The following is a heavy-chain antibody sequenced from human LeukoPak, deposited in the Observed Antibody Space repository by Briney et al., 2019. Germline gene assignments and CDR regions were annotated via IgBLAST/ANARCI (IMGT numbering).Heavy chain of an antibody. Sequence: KPSETLSLTCTVSGDSISSSSYYWGWIRQPPGKGLEWIGSIYFSGTTYYNPSLKSRVTISVDTSKNQFSLKLSSVTAADTAVYYCATDNSYGSGSYYTWGQGTLVTVSS. CDR1: GDSISSSSYY. V-gene: IGHV4-39*07. D-gene: IGHD3-10*01. CDR3: ATDNSYGSGSYYT. J-gene: IGHJ4*02. CDR2: IYFSGTT.